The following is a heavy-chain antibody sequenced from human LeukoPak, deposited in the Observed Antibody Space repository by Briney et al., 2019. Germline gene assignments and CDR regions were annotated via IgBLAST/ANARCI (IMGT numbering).Heavy chain of an antibody. CDR1: GFTVSSNS. V-gene: IGHV3-53*01. D-gene: IGHD5-12*01. Sequence: PGGSLRLSCAASGFTVSSNSMSWVRQAPGKGLEWVSVIYSGGTTYYADSVKGRFTMSRDKSKNTLYLQMNSLRAEDTAVYYCAREWKYFDYWGQGTLVTVSS. J-gene: IGHJ4*02. CDR3: AREWKYFDY. CDR2: IYSGGTT.